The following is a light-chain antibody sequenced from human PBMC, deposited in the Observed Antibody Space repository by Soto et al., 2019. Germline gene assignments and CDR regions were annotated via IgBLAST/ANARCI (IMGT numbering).Light chain of an antibody. CDR2: EVT. V-gene: IGLV2-8*01. CDR3: SSYGGSNNYV. Sequence: SALSQPPSASGSPGQSVTISCTATSSDVGDYDYVSWYQQHPGKAPKLIIYEVTKRPSGVPDRFSGSKSGYTASLTVSGLRAEDEADYYCSSYGGSNNYVFGTGTKLTVL. J-gene: IGLJ1*01. CDR1: SSDVGDYDY.